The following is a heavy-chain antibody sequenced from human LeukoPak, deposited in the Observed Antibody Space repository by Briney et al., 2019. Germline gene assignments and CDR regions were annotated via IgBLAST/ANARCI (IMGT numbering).Heavy chain of an antibody. CDR2: SRRERRSFPT. V-gene: IGHV3-72*01. Sequence: PGGSLRLSCAASGFTFSDYYMNWVRQAPGKGLEWVGRSRRERRSFPTDYAASVKGRFTVSRDNSKNLFYLQMNSLKLEDTAVYYCAREYFGELTWGQGTLVTVSS. D-gene: IGHD3-10*01. J-gene: IGHJ4*02. CDR3: AREYFGELT. CDR1: GFTFSDYY.